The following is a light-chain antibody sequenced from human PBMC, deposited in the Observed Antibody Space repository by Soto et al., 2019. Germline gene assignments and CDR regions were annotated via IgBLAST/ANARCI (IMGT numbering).Light chain of an antibody. J-gene: IGLJ2*01. CDR1: TGAVTSGHY. CDR3: LLSYSGVVV. CDR2: DTS. V-gene: IGLV7-46*01. Sequence: QAVVTQEPSMTVSPGGTMILTCGSSTGAVTSGHYPYWFQQKPGQAPRTLIYDTSNKQSWTPARFSGSLLWGKAALTLSGAQPEDEADYYCLLSYSGVVVIGGGTKLTVL.